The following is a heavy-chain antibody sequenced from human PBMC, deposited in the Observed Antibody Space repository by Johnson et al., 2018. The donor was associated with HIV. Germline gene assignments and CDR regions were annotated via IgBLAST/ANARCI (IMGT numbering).Heavy chain of an antibody. Sequence: VQLVESGGGVVQPGRSLILSCVVSGFTVSSNYMSWVRQAPGKGLEWVSGVSWNSGSIGYADSVKGRFTISRDNAKNSLYLQMNSLRAEDTALYYCAKDIRGSLGAFDIWGQGTMVTVSS. CDR1: GFTVSSNY. CDR3: AKDIRGSLGAFDI. V-gene: IGHV3-9*01. J-gene: IGHJ3*02. CDR2: VSWNSGSI. D-gene: IGHD1-26*01.